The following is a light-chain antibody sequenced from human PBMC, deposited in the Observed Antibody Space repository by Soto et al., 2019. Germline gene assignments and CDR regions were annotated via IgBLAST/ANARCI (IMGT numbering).Light chain of an antibody. CDR3: QHYDTFSWT. CDR2: AAS. J-gene: IGKJ1*01. CDR1: QDIDTS. V-gene: IGKV1-5*01. Sequence: DIQMTQSPSTLSVSVGDRVTITCRASQDIDTSLAWFQQRPGKAPKVLIYAASGLVTGVPPTFSGSGSGTEFTLTISSVQPDDFATYFCQHYDTFSWTFGQGTKVEMK.